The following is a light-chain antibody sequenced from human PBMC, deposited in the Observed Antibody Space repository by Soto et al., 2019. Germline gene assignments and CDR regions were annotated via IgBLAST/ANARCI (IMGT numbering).Light chain of an antibody. Sequence: QSALTQPPSASGSPGQSVTISCTGTSSDVGGYDYVSWFQQHPDKAPKLMIYEVSKRPSGVPDRFSGSKSDNTASLTVSGLQAEDEADYYCTSYAGNKVIFGGGTQLPVL. CDR2: EVS. CDR1: SSDVGGYDY. CDR3: TSYAGNKVI. V-gene: IGLV2-8*01. J-gene: IGLJ2*01.